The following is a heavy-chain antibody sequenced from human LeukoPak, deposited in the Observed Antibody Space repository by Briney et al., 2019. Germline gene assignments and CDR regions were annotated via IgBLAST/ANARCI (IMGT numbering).Heavy chain of an antibody. D-gene: IGHD2-15*01. CDR2: MNPNSGNT. V-gene: IGHV1-8*02. J-gene: IGHJ6*04. Sequence: ASVKVSCKASGFTFTAYYMHWVRQATGQGLEWMGWMNPNSGNTGYAQKFQGRVTMTRNTSISTAYMELSSLRSEDTAVYYCARGGAHCSGGSCYVDVWGKGTTVTISS. CDR3: ARGGAHCSGGSCYVDV. CDR1: GFTFTAYY.